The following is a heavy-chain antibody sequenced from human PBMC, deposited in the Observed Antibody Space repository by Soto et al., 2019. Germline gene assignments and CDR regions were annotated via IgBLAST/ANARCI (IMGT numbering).Heavy chain of an antibody. CDR1: GGSVSSNRYS. CDR3: ARLNGYCVSTNRHGYYGMEV. D-gene: IGHD2-2*03. V-gene: IGHV4-39*01. Sequence: SETLSLTCTVSGGSVSSNRYSWGLIRQSPGKGLEWIGTIYSSENTYYNPSLPRRVTISVDTSKNEFSLRLSSVTAAATAVYYCARLNGYCVSTNRHGYYGMEVWGQGTTVTVSS. J-gene: IGHJ6*02. CDR2: IYSSENT.